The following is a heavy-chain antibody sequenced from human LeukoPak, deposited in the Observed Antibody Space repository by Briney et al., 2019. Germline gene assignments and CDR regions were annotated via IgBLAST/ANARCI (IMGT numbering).Heavy chain of an antibody. Sequence: GGSLRLSCAAAGFTFSSYAMSWVRQAPGKGLEWVSAISGSGTNTYYADSVKGRFTISRDNSKNTLYLQINSLRAEDTAVYYCAKDPFRARISAPDYWGQGTLVTVSS. CDR1: GFTFSSYA. CDR3: AKDPFRARISAPDY. D-gene: IGHD6-6*01. CDR2: ISGSGTNT. V-gene: IGHV3-23*01. J-gene: IGHJ4*02.